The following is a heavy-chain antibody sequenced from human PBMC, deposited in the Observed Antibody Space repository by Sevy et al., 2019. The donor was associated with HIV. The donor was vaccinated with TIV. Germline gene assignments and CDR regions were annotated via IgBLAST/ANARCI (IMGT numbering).Heavy chain of an antibody. J-gene: IGHJ6*02. CDR3: ARDGTMITYGGVIVPYYYYGMDV. Sequence: GGSLRLSCAASGFTFSSYSMNWVRQAPGKGLEWVSYISSSSSTIYYADSVKGRFTISRDNAKNSLYLQMNSLRDEDTAVYYCARDGTMITYGGVIVPYYYYGMDVWGQGTTVTVSS. CDR2: ISSSSSTI. CDR1: GFTFSSYS. V-gene: IGHV3-48*02. D-gene: IGHD3-16*02.